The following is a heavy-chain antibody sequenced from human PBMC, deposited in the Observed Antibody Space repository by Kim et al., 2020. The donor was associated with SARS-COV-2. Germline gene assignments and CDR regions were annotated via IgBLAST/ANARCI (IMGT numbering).Heavy chain of an antibody. CDR2: PSGGSR. V-gene: IGHV1-46*01. Sequence: PSGGSRSYAKKCQGRVTMTRDTSTSTVYMELSSLRSEDTAVYYCARDGGPWGQGTLVTVSS. J-gene: IGHJ5*02. CDR3: ARDGGP. D-gene: IGHD3-16*01.